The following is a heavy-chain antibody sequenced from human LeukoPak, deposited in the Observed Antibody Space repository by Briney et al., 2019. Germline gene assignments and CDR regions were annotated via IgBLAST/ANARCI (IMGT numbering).Heavy chain of an antibody. CDR3: ARPRAAADTYDFDY. J-gene: IGHJ4*02. Sequence: GASVKVSCKASGYTFTSTGISWVRQVPGQGLEWMGWISGYNGHTNYAQKFQGRVTMTTDTSTSTAYMELRSLRSDDTAVYYCARPRAAADTYDFDYWGQGTMVTVSS. D-gene: IGHD6-13*01. CDR1: GYTFTSTG. CDR2: ISGYNGHT. V-gene: IGHV1-18*01.